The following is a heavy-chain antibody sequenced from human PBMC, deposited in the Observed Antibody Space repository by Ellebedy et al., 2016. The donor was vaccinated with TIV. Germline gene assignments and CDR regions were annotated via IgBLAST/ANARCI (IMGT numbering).Heavy chain of an antibody. J-gene: IGHJ4*02. CDR2: ISGSATHI. CDR3: ARVVVIAAAGTYDH. Sequence: GESLKISXAASGFTFSDYYMTWIRQAPGKGLEWISYISGSATHINYADSVKGRFTVSRDNAKNSLYLQMNSLRDEDTAEYYCARVVVIAAAGTYDHWGQGTLVTVSS. V-gene: IGHV3-11*01. D-gene: IGHD6-13*01. CDR1: GFTFSDYY.